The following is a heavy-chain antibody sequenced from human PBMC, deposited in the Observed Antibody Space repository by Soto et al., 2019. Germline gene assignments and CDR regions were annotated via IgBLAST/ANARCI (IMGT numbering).Heavy chain of an antibody. J-gene: IGHJ4*02. Sequence: QVQLVESGGGVVQPGTSLRLSCVVSGFTLSSSGIHWVRQAPGKGLEWVAVTSKDGRERYADSVKGRFTISRDNPKNPLYLQLSSLRGEDTAVYFCAKDDGTGLWGQGTLVIVSS. D-gene: IGHD3-16*01. CDR2: TSKDGRE. V-gene: IGHV3-30*18. CDR3: AKDDGTGL. CDR1: GFTLSSSG.